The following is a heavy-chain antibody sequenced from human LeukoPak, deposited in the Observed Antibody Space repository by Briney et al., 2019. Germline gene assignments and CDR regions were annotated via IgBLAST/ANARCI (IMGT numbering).Heavy chain of an antibody. CDR1: GYTFTGYY. Sequence: ASVKVSCKACGYTFTGYYMHWVRQAPGQGLEWMGWINPNSGGTNYAQKFQGRVTKTRDTSISTAYMELSRLRSDDTAVYYCARDSGDRFDDWGQGTLVTVFS. J-gene: IGHJ4*02. CDR2: INPNSGGT. CDR3: ARDSGDRFDD. V-gene: IGHV1-2*02. D-gene: IGHD4-17*01.